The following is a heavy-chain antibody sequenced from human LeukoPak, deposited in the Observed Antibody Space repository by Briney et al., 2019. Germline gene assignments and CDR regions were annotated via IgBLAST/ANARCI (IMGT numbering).Heavy chain of an antibody. CDR2: VSYDGSNK. Sequence: GGSLRLSCAASGFTFSSYGMHWVRQAPGKGLEWVAVVSYDGSNKYYADSVKGRFTISRDNSKNTLYLQMNSLRAEDTAVYYCAKEGKYDFWSGYYNRPLPPYGMDVWGQGTTVTVSS. CDR3: AKEGKYDFWSGYYNRPLPPYGMDV. J-gene: IGHJ6*02. D-gene: IGHD3-3*01. V-gene: IGHV3-30*18. CDR1: GFTFSSYG.